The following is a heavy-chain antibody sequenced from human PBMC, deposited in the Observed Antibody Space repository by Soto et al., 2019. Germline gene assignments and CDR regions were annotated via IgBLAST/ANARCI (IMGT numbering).Heavy chain of an antibody. Sequence: QVQLVQSGAEVKKPGSSVRVSCKASGGTLRNYGISWVRQAPGQGLEWMGGIIPVFGTANYAQKFQGRVTITADEYPSTVYMDVTSLRSEDTAVYYCSRGDATKIVVTTYYGMDVWGQGTTVTVSS. J-gene: IGHJ6*02. D-gene: IGHD4-17*01. CDR2: IIPVFGTA. CDR1: GGTLRNYG. V-gene: IGHV1-69*12. CDR3: SRGDATKIVVTTYYGMDV.